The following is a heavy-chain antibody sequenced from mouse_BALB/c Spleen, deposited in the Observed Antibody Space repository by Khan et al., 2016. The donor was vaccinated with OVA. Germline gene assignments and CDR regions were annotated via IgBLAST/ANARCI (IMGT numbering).Heavy chain of an antibody. CDR3: FRRGYDYGRGALFAY. V-gene: IGHV2-2*02. Sequence: VQLQESGPGLVQPSQSLSITCTASGFSLTNYSVHWVRQSPGKGLEWLGVIWSAGSTDYNAAFISRLTIRKDNSRSQVFFKLNSLQPNDTAIYYSFRRGYDYGRGALFAYWGQGTLITVSA. D-gene: IGHD2-4*01. CDR2: IWSAGST. CDR1: GFSLTNYS. J-gene: IGHJ3*01.